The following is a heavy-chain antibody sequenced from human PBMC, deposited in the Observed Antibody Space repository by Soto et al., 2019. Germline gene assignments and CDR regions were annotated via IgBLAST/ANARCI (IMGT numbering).Heavy chain of an antibody. V-gene: IGHV1-69*02. Sequence: QVQLVQSGAELKKPRSSVKVSCKASGDTFSFYTINWVRQAPGLGLEWMGRVNPILSMSNYAQKFQGRVTMTADKSTSTAYMELRSLRSEDTAFYYCATSYGSGHRAFDYWGQGALVTVSS. CDR2: VNPILSMS. CDR1: GDTFSFYT. CDR3: ATSYGSGHRAFDY. D-gene: IGHD3-10*01. J-gene: IGHJ4*02.